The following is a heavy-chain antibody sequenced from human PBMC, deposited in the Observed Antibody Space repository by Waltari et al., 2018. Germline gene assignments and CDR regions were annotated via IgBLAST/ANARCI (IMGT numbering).Heavy chain of an antibody. V-gene: IGHV4-59*11. Sequence: QVQLQESGPGLVKPSETLSLTCTVSGGSIRSHYWSWIRQPPGKGLGWIGYIYYGWHTNYNPSPKSRVTISVDTSKNQFSLKLSSVTAADTAVYYCARLVGDYGMDVWGQGTTVTVSS. CDR1: GGSIRSHY. CDR3: ARLVGDYGMDV. CDR2: IYYGWHT. J-gene: IGHJ6*02. D-gene: IGHD2-15*01.